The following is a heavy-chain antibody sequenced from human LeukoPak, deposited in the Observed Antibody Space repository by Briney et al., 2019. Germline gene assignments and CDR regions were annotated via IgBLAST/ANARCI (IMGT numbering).Heavy chain of an antibody. Sequence: GGSLRLSCAASGFTFSSYSMNWVRQAPGKGLEWVSSISSSSSHIYYADSVKGRFTISRDNAKNSLYLQMNSLRAEDTAVYYCAKDFWLDTAMVTSFDYWGQGPLVTVSS. CDR2: ISSSSSHI. D-gene: IGHD5-18*01. CDR1: GFTFSSYS. V-gene: IGHV3-21*01. J-gene: IGHJ4*02. CDR3: AKDFWLDTAMVTSFDY.